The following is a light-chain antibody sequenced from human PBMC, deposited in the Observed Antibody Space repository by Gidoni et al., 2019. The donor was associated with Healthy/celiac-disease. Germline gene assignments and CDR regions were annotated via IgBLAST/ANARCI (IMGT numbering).Light chain of an antibody. CDR3: QQRSNWPIT. CDR1: QSVSRY. J-gene: IGKJ5*01. V-gene: IGKV3-11*01. CDR2: DAP. Sequence: EIVLTQSPATLSLSPGERATLSRRASQSVSRYLAWYQQKPCQAPRLLIYDAPNRATGIPARFSGSGSGTDFTLTISSLEPEDFAVYYCQQRSNWPITFGQGTRLEIK.